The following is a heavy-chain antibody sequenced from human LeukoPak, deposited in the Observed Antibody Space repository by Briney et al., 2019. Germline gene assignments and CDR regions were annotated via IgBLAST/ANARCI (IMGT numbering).Heavy chain of an antibody. CDR3: AKDPAPDSSSWYGFDP. D-gene: IGHD6-13*01. Sequence: GGSLRPSCAASGFTFSSYGMHWVRQAPGKGLEWVAFIRYDGSNKYYADSVKGRFTISRDNSKNTLYLQMNSLRAEDTAVYYCAKDPAPDSSSWYGFDPWGQGTLVTVSS. CDR1: GFTFSSYG. V-gene: IGHV3-30*02. CDR2: IRYDGSNK. J-gene: IGHJ5*02.